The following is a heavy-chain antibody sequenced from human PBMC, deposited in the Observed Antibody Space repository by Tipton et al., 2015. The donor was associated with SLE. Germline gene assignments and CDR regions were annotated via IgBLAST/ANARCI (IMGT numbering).Heavy chain of an antibody. CDR1: GGSISSSSYY. Sequence: TLSLTCTVSGGSISSSSYYWSWIRQPPGEGLECIGYVYSSEDTHYNPSLKSRVSMSIDTSKNQFSLKVNTVTAADTAIYYCARGPGFCNGGNCQGDRRWFDPWGQGILVTVSS. CDR3: ARGPGFCNGGNCQGDRRWFDP. V-gene: IGHV4-61*01. J-gene: IGHJ5*02. CDR2: VYSSEDT. D-gene: IGHD2-15*01.